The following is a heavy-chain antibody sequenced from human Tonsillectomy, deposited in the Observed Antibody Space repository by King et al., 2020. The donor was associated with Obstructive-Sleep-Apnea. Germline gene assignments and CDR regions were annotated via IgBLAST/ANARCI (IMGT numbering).Heavy chain of an antibody. CDR3: ARAVDGSGSYSYYYNAMDV. V-gene: IGHV4-31*03. J-gene: IGHJ6*02. CDR2: IYYSGST. D-gene: IGHD3-10*01. Sequence: VQLQESGPGLVKPSQTLSLTCTVSGGSINSVGYYWTWIRQPPGKGREWIGYIYYSGSTYYNPSLKSRVTISVDPAKNQISLRLSSVTAADTAVYYCARAVDGSGSYSYYYNAMDVWGQGTTVTVSS. CDR1: GGSINSVGYY.